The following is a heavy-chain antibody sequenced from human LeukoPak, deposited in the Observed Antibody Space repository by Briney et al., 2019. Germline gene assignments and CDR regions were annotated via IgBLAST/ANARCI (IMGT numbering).Heavy chain of an antibody. Sequence: SETLSLTCVVSGESFSGYYWSWIRQPPGKGLEWIGEINHGGRTNYSPSLKSRVTISVDTSKNQFSLNLSSVTAADTAVYYCARGLELGYCSGASCYIWFDPWGQGTLVTVSS. CDR1: GESFSGYY. CDR2: INHGGRT. J-gene: IGHJ5*02. CDR3: ARGLELGYCSGASCYIWFDP. V-gene: IGHV4-34*01. D-gene: IGHD2-2*02.